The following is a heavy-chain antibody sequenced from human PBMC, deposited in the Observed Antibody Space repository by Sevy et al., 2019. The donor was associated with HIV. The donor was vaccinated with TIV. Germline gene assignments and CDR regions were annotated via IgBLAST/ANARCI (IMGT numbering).Heavy chain of an antibody. D-gene: IGHD2-8*01. CDR2: ISYDGSNK. J-gene: IGHJ4*02. CDR3: ARAHCTNGVCYLYYFDY. V-gene: IGHV3-30-3*01. Sequence: GGSLRLSCAASGFTFSSYAMHWVRQAPGKGLERVAVISYDGSNKYYADSVKGRFTISRDNSKNTLYLQMNSLRAEDTAVYYCARAHCTNGVCYLYYFDYWGQGTLVTVSS. CDR1: GFTFSSYA.